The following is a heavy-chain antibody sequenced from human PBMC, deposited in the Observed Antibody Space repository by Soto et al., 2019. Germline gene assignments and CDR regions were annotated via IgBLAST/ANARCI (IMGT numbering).Heavy chain of an antibody. CDR1: GFTFSSYW. CDR3: AREWELLRFDY. CDR2: IKQDGSEK. Sequence: EVQLVESGGGLVQPGGSLRLSCAASGFTFSSYWMSWVRQAPGKGLEWVAIIKQDGSEKYYVDSVKGRFTISRDNAKNSLYLQMNSLRAEDTAVYYCAREWELLRFDYWGQGTLVTVSS. J-gene: IGHJ4*02. D-gene: IGHD1-26*01. V-gene: IGHV3-7*04.